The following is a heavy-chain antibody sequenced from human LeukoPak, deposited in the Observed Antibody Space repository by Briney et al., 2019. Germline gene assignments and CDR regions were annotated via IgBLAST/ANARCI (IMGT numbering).Heavy chain of an antibody. CDR3: ARVYYSNSYDYWYFDL. J-gene: IGHJ2*01. V-gene: IGHV4-59*01. CDR2: IYYSGST. D-gene: IGHD6-13*01. Sequence: PSETLSLTCTVSGGSIRSYYWSWIRQPPGKGLEWIGYIYYSGSTNYNPSLKSRVTISVDTPKNQFSLKLSSVTAADTAVYYCARVYYSNSYDYWYFDLWGRGTLVTVSS. CDR1: GGSIRSYY.